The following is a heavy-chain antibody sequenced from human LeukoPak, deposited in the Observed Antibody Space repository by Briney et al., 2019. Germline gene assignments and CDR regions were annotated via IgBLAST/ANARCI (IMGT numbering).Heavy chain of an antibody. J-gene: IGHJ6*03. Sequence: GGSLRLSCAASGITFSNYGMSWVRQAPGKGLEWVWSISCSGGSTYYADSVKGRFTIFENNSKHTLFLQMNSLSAEETTFYYWAKGGCSYYSYYMDVWGKGTTVTVPS. CDR3: AKGGCSYYSYYMDV. V-gene: IGHV3-23*01. CDR1: GITFSNYG. CDR2: ISCSGGST. D-gene: IGHD6-19*01.